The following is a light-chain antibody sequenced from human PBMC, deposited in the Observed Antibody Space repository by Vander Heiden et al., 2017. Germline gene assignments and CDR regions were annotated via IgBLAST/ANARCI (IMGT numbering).Light chain of an antibody. CDR3: QQTDSNTPLT. CDR2: AAS. V-gene: IGKV1-39*01. J-gene: IGKJ4*01. CDR1: QSISSY. Sequence: DIQMTQSPSSLSASVGDRVTITCRASQSISSYLNWYQQKPGKAPKLLIYAASSLQSGVPSRFSGSGSGKDFTLTISSLQPEDFATYYCQQTDSNTPLTFGGGTKVEIK.